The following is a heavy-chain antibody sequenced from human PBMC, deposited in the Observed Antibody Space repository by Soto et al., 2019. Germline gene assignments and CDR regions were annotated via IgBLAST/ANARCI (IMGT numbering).Heavy chain of an antibody. D-gene: IGHD6-25*01. CDR2: INAGNGDT. CDR1: GYTFSAYA. Sequence: QVQLVQSGAEVKKPGASVKVSCKASGYTFSAYAIHWVRQAPGQRPEWMGWINAGNGDTKYSQKFQGRVTLTRDTPATTAYMELSSLTSEDRAVYYCARGGSSGWPNDCWGQGTPVTVSS. V-gene: IGHV1-3*01. CDR3: ARGGSSGWPNDC. J-gene: IGHJ4*02.